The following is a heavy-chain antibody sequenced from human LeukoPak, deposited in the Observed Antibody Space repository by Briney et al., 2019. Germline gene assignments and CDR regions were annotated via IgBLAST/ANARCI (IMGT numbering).Heavy chain of an antibody. Sequence: PGGSLRLSCAASGFTFSDYAMHWVRQAPGKGLEYVSRISSNGGSTYYANSVKGRFTISRDNPKNTLFLQMGSLRAEDMAVYYCAREECSGGSCYFDYWGQGTLVTVSS. J-gene: IGHJ4*02. CDR2: ISSNGGST. V-gene: IGHV3-64*01. D-gene: IGHD2-15*01. CDR1: GFTFSDYA. CDR3: AREECSGGSCYFDY.